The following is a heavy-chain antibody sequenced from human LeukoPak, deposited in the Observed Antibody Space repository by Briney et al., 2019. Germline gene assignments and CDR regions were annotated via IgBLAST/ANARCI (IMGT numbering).Heavy chain of an antibody. J-gene: IGHJ4*02. CDR2: ISSSGSTI. V-gene: IGHV3-11*04. D-gene: IGHD3-10*01. Sequence: PGGSLRLSCAASGFTFSDYYMSWIRQAPGKGLEWVSYISSSGSTIYYADSVKGRFTISRDNSKNTLYLQMNSLRAEDTAVYYCARDPIGPPYGSGSYYSTGYFDYWGQGTLVTVSS. CDR3: ARDPIGPPYGSGSYYSTGYFDY. CDR1: GFTFSDYY.